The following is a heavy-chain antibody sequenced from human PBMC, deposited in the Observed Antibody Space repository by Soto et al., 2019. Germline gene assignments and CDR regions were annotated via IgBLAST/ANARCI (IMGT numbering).Heavy chain of an antibody. CDR3: AKDPVYDILTGYYLDY. Sequence: PGGSLRLSCAASGFIFSSLAMSWVRQAPGKGLEWVSAIPGSADSTYYADSVKGRFTISRDNSKNTLYLQMNSLRAEDTAVYYCAKDPVYDILTGYYLDYWGQGTLVTVSS. J-gene: IGHJ4*02. D-gene: IGHD3-9*01. CDR1: GFIFSSLA. V-gene: IGHV3-23*01. CDR2: IPGSADST.